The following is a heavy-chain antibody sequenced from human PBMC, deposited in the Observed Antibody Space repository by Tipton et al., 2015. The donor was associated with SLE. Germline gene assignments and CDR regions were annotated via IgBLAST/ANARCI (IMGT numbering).Heavy chain of an antibody. CDR3: ARGRGYPDY. Sequence: TLSLTCTVSGGSISSGSYYWSWIRQPAGKGLEWIGYIYTSGSTNYNPSLKSRVTISVDTSKNQFSLKLSSVTAADTAVYYCARGRGYPDYWGQGTLVTVSS. J-gene: IGHJ4*02. V-gene: IGHV4-61*09. CDR1: GGSISSGSYY. CDR2: IYTSGST. D-gene: IGHD2-2*01.